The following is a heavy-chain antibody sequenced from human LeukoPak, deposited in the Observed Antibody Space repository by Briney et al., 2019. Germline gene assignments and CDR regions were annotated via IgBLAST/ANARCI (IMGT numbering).Heavy chain of an antibody. CDR2: ISAYNGNT. V-gene: IGHV1-18*01. D-gene: IGHD6-13*01. J-gene: IGHJ4*02. CDR3: ARRVYTSSWYYLDY. CDR1: GYTFTSYG. Sequence: ASVKVSCKASGYTFTSYGISWVRQDPGQGLEWMGWISAYNGNTNYAQKLQGRVTMTTATSTSTAYMELRSLRSDDTAVYYCARRVYTSSWYYLDYWGQGTLVTVSS.